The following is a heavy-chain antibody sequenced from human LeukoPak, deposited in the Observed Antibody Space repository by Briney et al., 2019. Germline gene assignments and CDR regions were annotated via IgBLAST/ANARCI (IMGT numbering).Heavy chain of an antibody. J-gene: IGHJ5*02. D-gene: IGHD2-21*02. CDR3: ARVGRDCGDINCYWADWFDP. Sequence: ASVKVSCKASGYTFSTYGITWVREAPGQGPEWLGWISGSTGSTHYTQAVQGRVTMTTDTSTATAYMELRSLRSDDTAIYYCARVGRDCGDINCYWADWFDPWGQGTLVIVSS. CDR2: ISGSTGST. V-gene: IGHV1-18*01. CDR1: GYTFSTYG.